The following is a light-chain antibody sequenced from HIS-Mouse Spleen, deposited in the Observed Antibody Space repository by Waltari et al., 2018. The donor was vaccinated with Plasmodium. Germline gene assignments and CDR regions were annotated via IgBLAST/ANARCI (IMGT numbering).Light chain of an antibody. CDR1: QSVSSSY. Sequence: EIVLTQSPGTLSLSPGERATLSCRASQSVSSSYLAWYQQKPGQAPRLLSYGASSRATGSPDRFRGSGSGTDFTLTIGRLEPEDFAVYYCQQYGSSPYTFGQGTKLEIK. V-gene: IGKV3-20*01. CDR2: GAS. J-gene: IGKJ2*01. CDR3: QQYGSSPYT.